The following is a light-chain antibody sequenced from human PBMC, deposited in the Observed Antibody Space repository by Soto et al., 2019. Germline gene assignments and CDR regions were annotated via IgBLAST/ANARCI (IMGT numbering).Light chain of an antibody. V-gene: IGLV2-8*01. CDR2: EVT. Sequence: QSVLTQPPSASGSPGQSVTISRTGTSSDVGGHHYVSWYQQHPGKAPKLLIYEVTKRPSGVPDRFSGSKSGNTASLTVSGLQTEDEADYYCSSYAGSNIGVFGTGTKVTVL. J-gene: IGLJ1*01. CDR3: SSYAGSNIGV. CDR1: SSDVGGHHY.